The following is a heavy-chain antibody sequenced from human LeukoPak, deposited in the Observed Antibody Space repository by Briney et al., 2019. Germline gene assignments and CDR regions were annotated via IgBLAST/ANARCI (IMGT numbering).Heavy chain of an antibody. D-gene: IGHD5-24*01. CDR1: GFTFRNYA. Sequence: TGGSLRLSCAASGFTFRNYAMSWVRQAPGEGLEWVSAISGSGGSTNYADSVKGRFTISRDNSKNTLYLQMNTLRAEDTAVYYCAKSRSGGYNYIFDYWGQGTLVTVSS. CDR3: AKSRSGGYNYIFDY. J-gene: IGHJ4*02. CDR2: ISGSGGST. V-gene: IGHV3-23*01.